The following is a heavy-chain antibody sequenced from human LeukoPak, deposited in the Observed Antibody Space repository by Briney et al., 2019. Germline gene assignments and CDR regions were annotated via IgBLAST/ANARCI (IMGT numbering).Heavy chain of an antibody. CDR2: IGSDNTTI. V-gene: IGHV3-48*01. J-gene: IGHJ4*02. D-gene: IGHD6-13*01. CDR1: GFTFRRYT. CDR3: AKDKRGGIAAAASDY. Sequence: GGSLRLSCAASGFTFRRYTLNWVRQAPGKGLEWISYIGSDNTTIDYADSVKGRFTISRDNSKNTLYLQMNSLRAEDTAVYYCAKDKRGGIAAAASDYWGQGTLVTVSS.